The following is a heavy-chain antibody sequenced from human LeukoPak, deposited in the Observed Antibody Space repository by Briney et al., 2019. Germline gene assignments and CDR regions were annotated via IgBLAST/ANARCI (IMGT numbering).Heavy chain of an antibody. CDR1: GFTFSSYW. V-gene: IGHV3-48*01. Sequence: PGGSLRLSCSASGFTFSSYWMSWVRQAPGKGLEWVSYISSSSSTIYYADSVKGRFTISRDNAKNSLYLQMNSLRAEDTAVYYCAREEMLFTYYYDSSGYYYFDYWGQGTLVTVSS. J-gene: IGHJ4*02. CDR2: ISSSSSTI. CDR3: AREEMLFTYYYDSSGYYYFDY. D-gene: IGHD3-22*01.